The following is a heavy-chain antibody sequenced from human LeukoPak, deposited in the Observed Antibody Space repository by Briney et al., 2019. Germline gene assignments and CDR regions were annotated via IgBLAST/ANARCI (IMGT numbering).Heavy chain of an antibody. CDR2: INPNSGGT. J-gene: IGHJ5*02. V-gene: IGHV1-2*02. Sequence: ASVKVSCKASGYTFTGYYMHWVRQAPGQGLEWMGWINPNSGGTNYAQKFQGRVTMTRDTSIGTAYMELSRLRSDDTAVYYCARDRHFGSTSCYAPWGQGTLVTVSS. D-gene: IGHD2-2*01. CDR1: GYTFTGYY. CDR3: ARDRHFGSTSCYAP.